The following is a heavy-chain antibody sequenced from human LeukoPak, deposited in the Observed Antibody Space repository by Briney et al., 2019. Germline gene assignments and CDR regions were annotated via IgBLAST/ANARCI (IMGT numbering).Heavy chain of an antibody. CDR2: IYTSGST. CDR1: GGSISSGSYY. D-gene: IGHD3-22*01. Sequence: PSETLSLTCTVSGGSISSGSYYWSWIRQPAGKGLEWIGRIYTSGSTNYNPSLKSRVTISVDTSKNQFSLKLSSVTAADTAVYYCARDEGVDASGYYSYWYFDLWGRGTLVTVSS. V-gene: IGHV4-61*02. CDR3: ARDEGVDASGYYSYWYFDL. J-gene: IGHJ2*01.